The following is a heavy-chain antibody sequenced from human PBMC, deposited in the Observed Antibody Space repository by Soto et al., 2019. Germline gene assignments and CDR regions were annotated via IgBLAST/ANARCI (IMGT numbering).Heavy chain of an antibody. CDR3: AGDQGRPPGG. D-gene: IGHD3-10*01. CDR2: IHHSGST. CDR1: GLSISSDNW. V-gene: IGHV4-4*02. Sequence: QVQLQESGPGLVRPSGTVSLTCAVSGLSISSDNWWSWVRQPPGKGLEWIGEIHHSGSTNYNPSPKGSGTLVVGPAKGLVLPALNPLAGPGTAFLFRAGDQGRPPGGWGQGNLVFLSS. J-gene: IGHJ4*02.